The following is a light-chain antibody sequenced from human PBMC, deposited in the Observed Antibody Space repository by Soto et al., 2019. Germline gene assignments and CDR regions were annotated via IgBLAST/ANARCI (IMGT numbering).Light chain of an antibody. Sequence: QSALTQPASVSGSPGQSITISCTGTSSDVGGYNYVSWYQQHPGQAPKLMIYDVXNRXXXXXXRXXGSKSGNTASLTISGLQAEDEADYYCSSYTSSSTLVVFGGGTKLTVL. CDR2: DVX. CDR3: SSYTSSSTLVV. CDR1: SSDVGGYNY. J-gene: IGLJ2*01. V-gene: IGLV2-14*01.